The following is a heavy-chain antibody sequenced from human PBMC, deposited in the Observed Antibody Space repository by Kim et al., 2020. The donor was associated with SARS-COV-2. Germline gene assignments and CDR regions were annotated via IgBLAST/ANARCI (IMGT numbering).Heavy chain of an antibody. CDR1: GFTVSSNY. CDR3: ASRSGSYYRPTDY. CDR2: IYSGGST. J-gene: IGHJ4*02. Sequence: GGSLRLSCAASGFTVSSNYMSWVRQAPGKGLEWVSVIYSGGSTYYADSVKGRFTISRDNSKNTLYLQMNSLRAEDTAVYYCASRSGSYYRPTDYWGQGTLVTVSS. V-gene: IGHV3-53*01. D-gene: IGHD1-26*01.